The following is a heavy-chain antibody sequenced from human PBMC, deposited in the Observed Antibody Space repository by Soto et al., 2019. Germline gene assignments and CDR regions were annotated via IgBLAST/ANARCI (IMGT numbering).Heavy chain of an antibody. D-gene: IGHD2-21*01. Sequence: QITLKESGPTLVKPTQTLTLTCTFSGFSVTAPGMGVGWIRQPPGKALEWLALIYWNDDKRYSPSLQSRLTISKDTSNNQVILTMSNMDPVDTATFYCAHNGGVAVDYFDCWGQGILVSVSS. J-gene: IGHJ4*02. CDR1: GFSVTAPGMG. CDR3: AHNGGVAVDYFDC. CDR2: IYWNDDK. V-gene: IGHV2-5*01.